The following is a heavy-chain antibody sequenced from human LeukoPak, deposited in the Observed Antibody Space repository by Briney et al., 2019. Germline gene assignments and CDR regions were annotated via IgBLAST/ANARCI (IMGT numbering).Heavy chain of an antibody. CDR1: GFTFSSYA. J-gene: IGHJ6*03. D-gene: IGHD6-13*01. CDR2: ISGSGGST. V-gene: IGHV3-23*01. Sequence: GGSLRLSCAASGFTFSSYAMSWVRQAPGKGLEWVSAISGSGGSTYYADSVKGRFTISRDNSKNTLYLQMNSLRAEDTAVYYCAKSQKPQQKNQRGPPAAGGSDYYYYMDVWGKGTTVTVSS. CDR3: AKSQKPQQKNQRGPPAAGGSDYYYYMDV.